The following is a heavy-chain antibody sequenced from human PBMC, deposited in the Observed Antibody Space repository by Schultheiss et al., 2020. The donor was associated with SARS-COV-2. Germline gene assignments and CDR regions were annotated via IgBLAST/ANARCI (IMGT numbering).Heavy chain of an antibody. Sequence: SVKVSCKASGYTFTGYYMHWVRQAPGQGLEWMGGIIPIFGTANYAQKFQGRVTITADKSTSTAYMELSSLRSEDTAVYYCARERLTGDEGVDPWGQGTLVTVSS. J-gene: IGHJ5*02. CDR3: ARERLTGDEGVDP. D-gene: IGHD7-27*01. CDR1: GYTFTGYY. CDR2: IIPIFGTA. V-gene: IGHV1-69*06.